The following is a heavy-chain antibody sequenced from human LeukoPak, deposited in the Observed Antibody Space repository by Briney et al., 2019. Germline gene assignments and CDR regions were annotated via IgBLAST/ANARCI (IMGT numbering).Heavy chain of an antibody. CDR1: GFTFSSYA. J-gene: IGHJ4*02. V-gene: IGHV3-23*01. Sequence: SGGSLRLSCAASGFTFSSYAMSWVRQAPGKGLEWVSVISGSGDTVSYADSGKGRFTISRDNSKNTLYLQMSSLRVEDTAVYYCAEIGNRNYWGQGTLVTVSS. CDR3: AEIGNRNY. D-gene: IGHD2/OR15-2a*01. CDR2: ISGSGDTV.